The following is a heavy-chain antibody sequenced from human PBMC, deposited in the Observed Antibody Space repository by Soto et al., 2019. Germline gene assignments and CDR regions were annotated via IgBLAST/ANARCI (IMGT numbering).Heavy chain of an antibody. D-gene: IGHD3-22*01. CDR1: GYTFTSYY. CDR2: INPSGGST. CDR3: ARVNYYDSSGYIRYYYYYGMDV. Sequence: ASVKVSCKASGYTFTSYYMHWLRQAPGQGLEWMGIINPSGGSTSYAQKFQGRVTMTRDTSTSTVYMELSSLRSEDTAVYYCARVNYYDSSGYIRYYYYYGMDVWGQGTTVTVSS. V-gene: IGHV1-46*01. J-gene: IGHJ6*02.